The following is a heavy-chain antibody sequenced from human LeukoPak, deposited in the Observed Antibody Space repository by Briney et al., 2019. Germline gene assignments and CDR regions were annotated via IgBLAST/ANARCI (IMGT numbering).Heavy chain of an antibody. CDR1: GGSISSSNW. J-gene: IGHJ4*02. V-gene: IGHV4-4*02. Sequence: PSGTLSLTCAVSGGSISSSNWWSWVRQPPGKGLEWIGEIYHSGSTNYNPSLKSRVTISVDRSSNQFSLKLSSVTAADTAVYYCAREKAVVAAFDYWGQGTLVTVSS. CDR3: AREKAVVAAFDY. CDR2: IYHSGST. D-gene: IGHD2-15*01.